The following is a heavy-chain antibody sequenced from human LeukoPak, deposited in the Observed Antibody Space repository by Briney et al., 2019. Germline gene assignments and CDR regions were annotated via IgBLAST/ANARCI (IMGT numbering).Heavy chain of an antibody. CDR1: GYRFITYW. D-gene: IGHD3-16*01. J-gene: IGHJ3*02. V-gene: IGHV5-51*01. CDR2: IYPGDSDT. Sequence: GESLKISCKGSGYRFITYWIGWVRQMPGKGLELMGYIYPGDSDTRYSPSFQSQVTVSADKSINTAYLQWSSLKDSDTAMYYCARGGGRNAFDIWGQGTMVTVSS. CDR3: ARGGGRNAFDI.